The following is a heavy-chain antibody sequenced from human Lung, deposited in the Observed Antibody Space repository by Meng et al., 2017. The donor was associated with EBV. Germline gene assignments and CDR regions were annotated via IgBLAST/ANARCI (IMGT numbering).Heavy chain of an antibody. Sequence: QAQLVQSGGAVKKPGASVKVSCKASGYTFTNYGITWVRQAPGQGLEWMGWINAYNGDTNYAQTLQGRVTMTTDTSTSTAYMELRSLRSDDTAVYYCARVEVGITSGDYWGQGPLVTVSS. J-gene: IGHJ4*02. CDR3: ARVEVGITSGDY. CDR2: INAYNGDT. D-gene: IGHD1-26*01. V-gene: IGHV1-18*01. CDR1: GYTFTNYG.